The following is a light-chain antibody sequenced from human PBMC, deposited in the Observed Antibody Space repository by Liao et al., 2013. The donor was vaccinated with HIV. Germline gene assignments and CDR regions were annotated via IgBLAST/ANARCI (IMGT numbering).Light chain of an antibody. J-gene: IGLJ3*02. CDR1: KLGDKY. Sequence: SYELTQPPSVSVSPGQTASITCSGDKLGDKYACWYQQKPGQSLVLVIYEDNKRPSGIPERFSGSNSGNTATLTISGTQAMDEADYYCQAWDSSTAVFGGGTKLTVL. CDR3: QAWDSSTAV. V-gene: IGLV3-1*01. CDR2: EDN.